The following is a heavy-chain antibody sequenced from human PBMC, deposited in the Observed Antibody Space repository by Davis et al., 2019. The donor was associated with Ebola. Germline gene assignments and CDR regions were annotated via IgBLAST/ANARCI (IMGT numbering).Heavy chain of an antibody. D-gene: IGHD2-15*01. J-gene: IGHJ6*02. V-gene: IGHV1-18*01. CDR3: ARVCSGGSCYYYYGMDV. CDR2: ISAYNGNT. Sequence: GESLKISCKASGYTFTSYGISWVRQAPGQGLEWMGWISAYNGNTNYAQKLQGRVTMTTDTSTSTAYMELRSLRSEDTAVYYCARVCSGGSCYYYYGMDVWGQGTTVTVSS. CDR1: GYTFTSYG.